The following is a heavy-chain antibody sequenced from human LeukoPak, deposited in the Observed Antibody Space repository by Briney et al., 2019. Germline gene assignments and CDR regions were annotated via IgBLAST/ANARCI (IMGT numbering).Heavy chain of an antibody. CDR3: AREEVRGVGSDY. CDR1: GGSFSGYY. CDR2: INHSGST. D-gene: IGHD3-10*01. V-gene: IGHV4-34*01. Sequence: PSETLSLTCAVYGGSFSGYYWSWIRQPPGKGLEWIGEINHSGSTNYNPSLKGRVTISVDTSKNQFSLKLSSVTAADTAVYYCAREEVRGVGSDYRGQGTLVTVSS. J-gene: IGHJ4*02.